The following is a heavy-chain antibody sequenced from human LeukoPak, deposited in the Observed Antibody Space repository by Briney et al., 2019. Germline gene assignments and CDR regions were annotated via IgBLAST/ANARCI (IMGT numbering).Heavy chain of an antibody. CDR1: GYTFTTYG. J-gene: IGHJ4*02. CDR3: ARDIKDFWSGYLYFDY. CDR2: ISGYNGYT. V-gene: IGHV1-18*01. D-gene: IGHD3-3*01. Sequence: GASVKVSCKASGYTFTTYGISWVRQAPGQGLGWMGWISGYNGYTNYAQKLQGRVTMTIDTSTNTAYMDLRSLRSDDTAVYYCARDIKDFWSGYLYFDYWGQGTLVTVSS.